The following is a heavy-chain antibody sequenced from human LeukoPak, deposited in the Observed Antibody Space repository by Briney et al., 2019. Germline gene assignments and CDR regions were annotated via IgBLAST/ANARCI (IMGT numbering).Heavy chain of an antibody. J-gene: IGHJ4*02. CDR2: INPNSGAT. Sequence: ASVKVSCKASGGTFSSYAISWVRQAPGQGLEWMGWINPNSGATSYAQKFQGRVTMTREMSITTVYMELSRLRSDDTAVYYCARDPNIILLSGYFDFWGQGTLATVSS. CDR1: GGTFSSYA. CDR3: ARDPNIILLSGYFDF. D-gene: IGHD2-8*01. V-gene: IGHV1-2*02.